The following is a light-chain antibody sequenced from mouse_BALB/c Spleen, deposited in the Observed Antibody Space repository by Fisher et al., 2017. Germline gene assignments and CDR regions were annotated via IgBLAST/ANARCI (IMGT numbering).Light chain of an antibody. CDR2: AAS. CDR3: QQSKEVPWT. CDR1: QSVDYDGDSY. Sequence: DIVITQSPASLAVSLGQRATISCKASQSVDYDGDSYMNWYQQKPGQPPKLLIYAASNQGSGVPARFSGSGSGTDFSLNIHPMEEEDNAMYFWQQSKEVPWTFGGGTKLEFK. J-gene: IGKJ1*01. V-gene: IGKV3-2*01.